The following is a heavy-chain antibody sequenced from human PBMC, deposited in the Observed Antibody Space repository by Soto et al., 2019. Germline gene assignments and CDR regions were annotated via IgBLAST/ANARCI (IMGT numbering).Heavy chain of an antibody. D-gene: IGHD6-19*01. Sequence: GESLKISCKGSGYSFANYWIGWVRQMPGKDLEWMGIIYPGDSDTRYSPSFQGQVTISADKSISTAYLQWSSLKASDTAMYYCARPREAGKYYYGVDVWGQGTTVTVS. J-gene: IGHJ6*02. CDR2: IYPGDSDT. CDR1: GYSFANYW. CDR3: ARPREAGKYYYGVDV. V-gene: IGHV5-51*01.